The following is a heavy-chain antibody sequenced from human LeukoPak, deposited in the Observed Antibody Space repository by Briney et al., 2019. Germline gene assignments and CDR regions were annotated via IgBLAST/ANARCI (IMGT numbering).Heavy chain of an antibody. J-gene: IGHJ4*02. V-gene: IGHV3-21*01. CDR2: ISSSSSYI. CDR3: ARDRDYYDSSGYYYDRGDYFDY. CDR1: GFTFSSYS. D-gene: IGHD3-22*01. Sequence: GGSLRLSCAASGFTFSSYSMNWVRQAPGKGLEWVSSISSSSSYIYYADSVKGRFTISRDNAKNPLYLQMNSLRAEDTAVYYCARDRDYYDSSGYYYDRGDYFDYWGQGTLVTVSS.